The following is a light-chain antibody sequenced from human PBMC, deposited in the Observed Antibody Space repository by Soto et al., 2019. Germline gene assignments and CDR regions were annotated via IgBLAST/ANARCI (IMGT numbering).Light chain of an antibody. Sequence: EIVLTQSPATLSFSPGERATLSCRASQSVSSYLAWYQQKPGQAPRLLIYDASNRATGIPARFSGSGSGTDFTLTISSLVPEDFAVYYCQQRSNLPFTFGPGTKVDIK. J-gene: IGKJ3*01. V-gene: IGKV3-11*01. CDR1: QSVSSY. CDR2: DAS. CDR3: QQRSNLPFT.